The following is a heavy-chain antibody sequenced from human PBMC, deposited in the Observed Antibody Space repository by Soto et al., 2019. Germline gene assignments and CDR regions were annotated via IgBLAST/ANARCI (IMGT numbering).Heavy chain of an antibody. J-gene: IGHJ3*02. CDR2: IYYSGNT. Sequence: QVRLQEWGPGLVKPSQTLSLKCSVSGGSITTGGRYWSWIRQLPGKGLEWIGDIYYSGNTYNNASLKSRVTISVEAAKNQFSLKLSSVTAADTGVYYCAQALVFTGGDGFDIWGQGRLVTVSS. CDR3: AQALVFTGGDGFDI. D-gene: IGHD1-1*01. CDR1: GGSITTGGRY. V-gene: IGHV4-31*02.